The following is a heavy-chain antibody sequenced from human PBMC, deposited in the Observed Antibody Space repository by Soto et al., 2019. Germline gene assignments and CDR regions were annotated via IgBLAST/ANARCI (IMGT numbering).Heavy chain of an antibody. CDR2: MNPNSGNT. D-gene: IGHD4-17*01. CDR1: GNTFTSYD. CDR3: ARGVKYGAYSRWFDP. J-gene: IGHJ5*02. Sequence: QVQLVQSGAEVKKPGASVKVSCKASGNTFTSYDINWVRQATGQGLEYLGWMNPNSGNTAYVQKFQGRVTMTWDTSITTAYMELVGLRSADPAVYFCARGVKYGAYSRWFDPWGQGTLVTVSS. V-gene: IGHV1-8*01.